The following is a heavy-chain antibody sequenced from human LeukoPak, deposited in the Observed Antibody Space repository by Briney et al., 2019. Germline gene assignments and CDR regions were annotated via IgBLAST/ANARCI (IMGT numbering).Heavy chain of an antibody. D-gene: IGHD6-13*01. CDR2: IYSGGST. CDR1: GFTVSSNY. J-gene: IGHJ3*02. CDR3: PRDLGIAAAGTAYDAFDI. Sequence: GGSLRLSCAASGFTVSSNYMSWVRQAPGKGLEWVSVIYSGGSTYYADSVKGRFTISRDNSKNTLYLQMNSLRAEDTAVYYCPRDLGIAAAGTAYDAFDIWGQGTMVTVSS. V-gene: IGHV3-53*01.